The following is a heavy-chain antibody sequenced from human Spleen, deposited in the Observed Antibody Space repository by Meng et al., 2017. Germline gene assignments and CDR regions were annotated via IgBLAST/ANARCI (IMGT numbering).Heavy chain of an antibody. D-gene: IGHD1/OR15-1a*01. J-gene: IGHJ5*02. Sequence: QVQLQESGPGLVKPSETLSLTCTVSGGSISSYYWSWIRQPPGKGLEWIGYIYNSGSTNYNPSLKNRVTISVDMSKNQFSLKLTSVTAADTAVYYCVRSRAWVRTGFDPWGQGTLVTVSS. CDR1: GGSISSYY. CDR3: VRSRAWVRTGFDP. CDR2: IYNSGST. V-gene: IGHV4-59*08.